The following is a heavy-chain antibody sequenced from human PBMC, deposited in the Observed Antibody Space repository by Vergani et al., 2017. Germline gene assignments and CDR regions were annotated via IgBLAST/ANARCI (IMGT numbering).Heavy chain of an antibody. CDR3: ARDYSPYCGGDCYLDY. CDR2: IKEDGSEK. Sequence: EVQLVESGGGLVQPGGSLRLSCAASGFTFTSYWMSWVRQAPGKGLEWVANIKEDGSEKYYVDSVKGRFTISRDNAKNSLYLQMNSLRAEDTAVYYCARDYSPYCGGDCYLDYWGQGTLVTVSS. J-gene: IGHJ4*02. D-gene: IGHD2-21*01. CDR1: GFTFTSYW. V-gene: IGHV3-7*03.